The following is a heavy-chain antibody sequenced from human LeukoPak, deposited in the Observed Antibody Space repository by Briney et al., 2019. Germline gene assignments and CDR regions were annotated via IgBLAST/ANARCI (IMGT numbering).Heavy chain of an antibody. D-gene: IGHD6-19*01. CDR1: GGSFSGYY. J-gene: IGHJ5*02. CDR3: ARRDQVAGTNWFDP. Sequence: SETLSLTCAVYGGSFSGYYWSWVRQPPGKGLEWIGEINHSGSTNYNPSLKSRVTISVDTSKNQFSLKLSSVAAADTAVYYCARRDQVAGTNWFDPWGQGTLVTVSS. CDR2: INHSGST. V-gene: IGHV4-34*01.